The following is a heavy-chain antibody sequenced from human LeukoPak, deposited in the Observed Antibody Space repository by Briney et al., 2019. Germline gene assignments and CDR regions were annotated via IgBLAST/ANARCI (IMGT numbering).Heavy chain of an antibody. CDR2: INPNSGGT. J-gene: IGHJ6*03. CDR3: ARAQYYYDSSGYQYYYYYYYMDV. D-gene: IGHD3-22*01. Sequence: ASVKVSCKASGYTFTGYYMHWVRQAPGQGLEWMGWINPNSGGTNYAQKFQGRVTMTRDTSISTAYMELRSLRSDDTAVYYCARAQYYYDSSGYQYYYYYYYMDVWGKGTTVTVSS. CDR1: GYTFTGYY. V-gene: IGHV1-2*02.